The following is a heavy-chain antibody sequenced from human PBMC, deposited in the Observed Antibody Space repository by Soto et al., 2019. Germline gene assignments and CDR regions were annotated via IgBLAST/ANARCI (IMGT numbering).Heavy chain of an antibody. Sequence: SETLSLTCAVAGVSISSGGYSWSWIRQPPGKRLEWIAYIYHSGSTYYNPSPKSRVTISVDRSKNQFSLKLSSVTAADTAVYYCARVPGTWGQGTLVNVSS. CDR2: IYHSGST. CDR1: GVSISSGGYS. J-gene: IGHJ5*02. D-gene: IGHD1-26*01. CDR3: ARVPGT. V-gene: IGHV4-30-2*01.